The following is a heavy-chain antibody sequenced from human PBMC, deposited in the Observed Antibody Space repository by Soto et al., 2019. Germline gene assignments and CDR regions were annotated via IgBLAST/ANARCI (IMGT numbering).Heavy chain of an antibody. CDR3: ARHPSNFWFDP. CDR2: IYYSGST. J-gene: IGHJ5*02. Sequence: SETLSLTCSVSGGSISSSNYYWGWIRQPPGKGLEWIGSIYYSGSTYYNPSLKSRVTVSVDTSKNQFSLKLSSVTAADTAVYYCARHPSNFWFDPWGQGTLVTVSS. V-gene: IGHV4-39*01. D-gene: IGHD4-4*01. CDR1: GGSISSSNYY.